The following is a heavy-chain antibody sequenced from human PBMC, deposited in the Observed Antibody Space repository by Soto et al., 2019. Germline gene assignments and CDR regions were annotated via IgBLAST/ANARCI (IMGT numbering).Heavy chain of an antibody. V-gene: IGHV4-59*01. CDR2: ISYSGST. D-gene: IGHD2-15*01. Sequence: QVQLQESGPGLVKPSETLSLTCTVSGDSISRFYWSWIRQPPGKGLEWIGYISYSGSTNFNPSLKSRVTISLDTSKNQLSLNLNSVTAADTAVYYCGRLLSETLLVDFWGQGTLVTVSS. CDR3: GRLLSETLLVDF. J-gene: IGHJ4*02. CDR1: GDSISRFY.